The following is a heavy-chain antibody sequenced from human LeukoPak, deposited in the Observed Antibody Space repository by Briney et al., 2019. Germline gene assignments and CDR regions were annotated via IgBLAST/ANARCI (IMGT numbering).Heavy chain of an antibody. Sequence: ASVKVSCKASGYTFTGYYMHWVRQAPGQGLEWMGWINPNSGGTNYAQKFQGWVTMTRDTSISTAYMELSRLRSDDTAVYYCARDRGWSSGWYGGPNFDYWGQGTLVTVSS. V-gene: IGHV1-2*04. CDR1: GYTFTGYY. D-gene: IGHD6-19*01. CDR2: INPNSGGT. CDR3: ARDRGWSSGWYGGPNFDY. J-gene: IGHJ4*02.